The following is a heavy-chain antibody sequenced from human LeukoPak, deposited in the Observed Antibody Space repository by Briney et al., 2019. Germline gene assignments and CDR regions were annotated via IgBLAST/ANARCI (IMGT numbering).Heavy chain of an antibody. V-gene: IGHV1-18*01. CDR3: ARAGGGAYNCGGGYFDY. CDR1: GYTFISYS. Sequence: ASVKVSCKASGYTFISYSITWLRQAPGQGLEWVGWISANNGDIHYAQKFQDRVTMTTDTSTTKAYMELRSLRSDDTAVYYCARAGGGAYNCGGGYFDYWGQGTLVTVSS. J-gene: IGHJ4*02. D-gene: IGHD5-24*01. CDR2: ISANNGDI.